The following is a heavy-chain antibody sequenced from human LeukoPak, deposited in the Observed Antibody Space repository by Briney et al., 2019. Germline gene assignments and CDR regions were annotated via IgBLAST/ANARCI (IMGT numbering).Heavy chain of an antibody. CDR1: GFTFSSYW. D-gene: IGHD6-13*01. V-gene: IGHV3-74*01. J-gene: IGHJ4*02. CDR2: INSDGSST. Sequence: GGSLRLSCAASGFTFSSYWMHWVRQAPGKGLVWVSRINSDGSSTSYADSVKGRFTISKDNAKNTLYLQMNSLRAEDTAVYYCAGLRGRYSSSWALGYWGQGTLVTVSS. CDR3: AGLRGRYSSSWALGY.